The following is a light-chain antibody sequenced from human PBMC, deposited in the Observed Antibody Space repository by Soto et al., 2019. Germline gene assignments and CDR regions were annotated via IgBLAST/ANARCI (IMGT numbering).Light chain of an antibody. CDR1: QGIGNY. CDR3: QKFDNAPIT. CDR2: AAS. V-gene: IGKV1-27*01. Sequence: DTQLIQSPSSLSASVGDRATITCRASQGIGNYLAWYQQKPGRVPKLLIYAASTLQLGVPSRFSGSGSGTDFTLTISGLQPEDVATYYCQKFDNAPITFGQGTRLEIK. J-gene: IGKJ5*01.